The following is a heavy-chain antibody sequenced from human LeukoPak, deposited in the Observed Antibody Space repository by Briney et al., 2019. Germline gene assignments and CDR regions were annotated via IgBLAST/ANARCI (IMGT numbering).Heavy chain of an antibody. CDR3: AKRVSTSGVYLAPDFDY. V-gene: IGHV3-23*01. Sequence: GSLKLSCGTSGFTLSSYGMSRVRQASGKGLEWVSIISGSGGATYYADSVKGRFTISRDNSKNTLYLQMNSLRAEDTAVYHCAKRVSTSGVYLAPDFDYWGQGNLVTVSS. D-gene: IGHD6-13*01. CDR2: ISGSGGAT. CDR1: GFTLSSYG. J-gene: IGHJ4*02.